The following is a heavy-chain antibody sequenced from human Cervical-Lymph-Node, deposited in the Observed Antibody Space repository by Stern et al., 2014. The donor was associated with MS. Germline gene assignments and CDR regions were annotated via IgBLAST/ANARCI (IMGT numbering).Heavy chain of an antibody. CDR1: GYSFTSHY. Sequence: VQLVESGAEVKKPGASVKVSCKASGYSFTSHYMHWVRQAPGQGLEWVGIINPSGDSASYEQKLQGRVTMTRDTSTSTVYMELSSLRSEDTAVYYCASGTGSKRPTGNYWGQGTLVTVSS. J-gene: IGHJ4*02. CDR2: INPSGDSA. CDR3: ASGTGSKRPTGNY. D-gene: IGHD3/OR15-3a*01. V-gene: IGHV1-46*01.